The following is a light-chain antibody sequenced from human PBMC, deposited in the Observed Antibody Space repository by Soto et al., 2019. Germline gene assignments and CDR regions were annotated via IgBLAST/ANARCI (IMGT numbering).Light chain of an antibody. CDR2: VDSDGSH. CDR1: SGHSNYD. V-gene: IGLV4-69*01. CDR3: QTWGTDIAV. Sequence: QLVLTQSPSASASLGASVKLTCTLSSGHSNYDIAWHQQQPEKGPRYLMKVDSDGSHSKGDGIPDRFSGSSSGAERYLTISSLQCEDEADYFCQTWGTDIAVFGGGTQLTVL. J-gene: IGLJ7*01.